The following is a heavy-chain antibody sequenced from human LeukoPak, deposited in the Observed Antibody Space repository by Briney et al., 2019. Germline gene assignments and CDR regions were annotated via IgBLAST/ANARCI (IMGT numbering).Heavy chain of an antibody. D-gene: IGHD4-17*01. CDR3: AKDIGQTTVTSPYFDY. V-gene: IGHV3-9*01. Sequence: GGFLRLSCAASGFTFDDYAMHWVRQAPGKGLEWVSGISWNSGSIGYADSVKGRFTISRDNAKNSLYLQMNSLRAEDTALYYCAKDIGQTTVTSPYFDYWGQGTLVTVSS. J-gene: IGHJ4*02. CDR1: GFTFDDYA. CDR2: ISWNSGSI.